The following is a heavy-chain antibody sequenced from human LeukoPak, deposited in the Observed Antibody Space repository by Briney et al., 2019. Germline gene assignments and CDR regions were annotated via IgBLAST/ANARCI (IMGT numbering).Heavy chain of an antibody. D-gene: IGHD3-10*01. CDR3: VRVGELLWFGELDDYGMDV. V-gene: IGHV1-2*02. J-gene: IGHJ6*02. Sequence: ASVKVSCKASGYTFTGYYRHWVRQAPGQGLEWMGWINPNSGGTNYAQKFQGRVTTTRDTSISAAYMELSRLRSDDTAVYYCVRVGELLWFGELDDYGMDVWGQGTTVTVSS. CDR2: INPNSGGT. CDR1: GYTFTGYY.